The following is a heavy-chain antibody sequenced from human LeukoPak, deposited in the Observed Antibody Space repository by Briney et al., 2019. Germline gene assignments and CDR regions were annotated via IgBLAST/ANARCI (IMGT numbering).Heavy chain of an antibody. CDR2: INHSGST. CDR3: ASSPGRHITMVRGRENWFDP. Sequence: SETLSLTCAVYGGSFSGYYWSWIRQPPGKGLEWIGEINHSGSTNYNPSLKSRVTISVDTSKNQFSLKLSSVTAADTAVYYCASSPGRHITMVRGRENWFDPWGQGTLVTVSS. D-gene: IGHD3-10*01. J-gene: IGHJ5*02. V-gene: IGHV4-34*01. CDR1: GGSFSGYY.